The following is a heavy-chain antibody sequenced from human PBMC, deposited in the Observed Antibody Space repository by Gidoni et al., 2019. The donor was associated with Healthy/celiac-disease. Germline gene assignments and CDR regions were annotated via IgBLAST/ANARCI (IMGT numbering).Heavy chain of an antibody. Sequence: QVQLVQSGAEVKKPGASVKVSCKASGYTFTSYYMHWVRQAPGQGLEWMGIINPSGGSTSYAQKFQGRVTMTRDTSTITVYMELSSLRSEDTAVYYCARGGPGYCSSTSCSNWFDPWGQGTLVTVSS. CDR3: ARGGPGYCSSTSCSNWFDP. CDR1: GYTFTSYY. J-gene: IGHJ5*02. D-gene: IGHD2-2*01. V-gene: IGHV1-46*03. CDR2: INPSGGST.